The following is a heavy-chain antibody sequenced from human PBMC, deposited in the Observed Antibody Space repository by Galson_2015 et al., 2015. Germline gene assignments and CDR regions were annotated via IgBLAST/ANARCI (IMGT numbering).Heavy chain of an antibody. J-gene: IGHJ4*02. D-gene: IGHD2-2*01. CDR3: ATASQDCSSNSCPYNY. Sequence: SVKVSCKASGGSFSIYAISWARQAPGQGPQWMGGITPIFGTASYAQKFQGRVTITAEKSTSTAYMELSSLRSEDTAVCYCATASQDCSSNSCPYNYWGQGTLVTVSS. CDR2: ITPIFGTA. V-gene: IGHV1-69*06. CDR1: GGSFSIYA.